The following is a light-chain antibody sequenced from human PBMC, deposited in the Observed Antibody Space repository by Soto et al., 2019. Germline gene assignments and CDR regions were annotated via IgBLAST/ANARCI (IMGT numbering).Light chain of an antibody. J-gene: IGLJ1*01. V-gene: IGLV2-8*01. Sequence: QSALTQPPSASGSPGQSVIISCTGTSSDVGGYNYVSWYQQHPGKAPKLMIYEVSKRPSGVPDRFSGSKSGNTASLTVSGLQPEDEADYYCSSYAGSNNYVFGTGTKLTVL. CDR3: SSYAGSNNYV. CDR2: EVS. CDR1: SSDVGGYNY.